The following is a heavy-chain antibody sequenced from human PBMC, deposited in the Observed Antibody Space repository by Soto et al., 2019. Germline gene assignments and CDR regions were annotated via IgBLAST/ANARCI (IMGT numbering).Heavy chain of an antibody. CDR2: IRSKANSYAT. J-gene: IGHJ5*02. V-gene: IGHV3-73*01. CDR1: GFTFSGSA. D-gene: IGHD3-9*01. CDR3: TRGQGLRYFDWLLYGGWFDP. Sequence: PGGSLRLSCAASGFTFSGSAMHWVRQASGKGLEWVGRIRSKANSYATAYAASVKGRFTIPRDDSKNTAYLQMNSLKTEDTAVYYCTRGQGLRYFDWLLYGGWFDPWGQGPWSPSPQ.